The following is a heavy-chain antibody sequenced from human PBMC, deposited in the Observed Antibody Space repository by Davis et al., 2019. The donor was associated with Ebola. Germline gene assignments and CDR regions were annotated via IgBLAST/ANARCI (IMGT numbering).Heavy chain of an antibody. V-gene: IGHV5-51*01. CDR1: GYSFTTYW. CDR3: ARHEDTAMEFDY. Sequence: PGGSLRLSCEGSGYSFTTYWIGWVRQMPGKGLEWMGIIYPGDSDTRYSPSFQGQVTISADKSISTAYLQWSSLKASDTAMYYCARHEDTAMEFDYWGQGTLVTVAS. CDR2: IYPGDSDT. D-gene: IGHD5-18*01. J-gene: IGHJ4*02.